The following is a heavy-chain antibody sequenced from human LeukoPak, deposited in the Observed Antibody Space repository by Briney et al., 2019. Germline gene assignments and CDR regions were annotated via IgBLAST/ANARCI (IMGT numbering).Heavy chain of an antibody. CDR2: INPSGGST. D-gene: IGHD6-19*01. CDR3: ARGGTRSSGWPRALGWFDP. J-gene: IGHJ5*02. V-gene: IGHV1-46*01. Sequence: GASVKVSCKASGYTFTSYYMHWVRQAPGQGLEWMGIINPSGGSTSYAQKFQGRVTMTRDTSTSTVYMELSSLRSEDTAVYYCARGGTRSSGWPRALGWFDPWGQGTLVTVSS. CDR1: GYTFTSYY.